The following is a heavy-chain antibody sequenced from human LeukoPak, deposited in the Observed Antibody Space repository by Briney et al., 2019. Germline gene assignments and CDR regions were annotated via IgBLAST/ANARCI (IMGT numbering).Heavy chain of an antibody. CDR1: GGSISSGGYY. CDR3: ARDTEYYYDSSGSETYFDY. V-gene: IGHV4-31*03. Sequence: SETLSLTRTVSGGSISSGGYYWSWIRQHPGKGLEWIGYIYYSGSTYYNPSLKSRVTISVDTSKNQFSLKLSSVTAADTAVYYCARDTEYYYDSSGSETYFDYWGQGTLVTVSS. CDR2: IYYSGST. J-gene: IGHJ4*02. D-gene: IGHD3-22*01.